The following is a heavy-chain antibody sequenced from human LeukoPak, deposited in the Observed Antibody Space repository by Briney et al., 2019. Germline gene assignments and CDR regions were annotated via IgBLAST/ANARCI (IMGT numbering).Heavy chain of an antibody. J-gene: IGHJ4*02. Sequence: TGGSLRRSCAACGFTFSSYGMNWVRQAPGKGLEWVSGISGSGGSTFYVDSVKGRFTISRDNSENTLYLQMNSLRAEDTAVYYCAKKGQQLVPGNYFDYWGQGTLVTVSS. CDR1: GFTFSSYG. CDR2: ISGSGGST. V-gene: IGHV3-23*01. CDR3: AKKGQQLVPGNYFDY. D-gene: IGHD6-13*01.